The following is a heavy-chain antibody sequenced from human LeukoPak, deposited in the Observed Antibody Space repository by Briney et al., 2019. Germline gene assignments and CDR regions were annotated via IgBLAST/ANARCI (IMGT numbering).Heavy chain of an antibody. Sequence: ASVKVSCKASGGTFSSYAISWVRQAPGQGLEWMGGIIPIFGTANYAQKFQGRVTITADESTSTAYMELSSLRSEDTAVYYCARAKVVPAAISPPDFFDYWGQGTLVTVSP. D-gene: IGHD2-2*01. CDR3: ARAKVVPAAISPPDFFDY. CDR2: IIPIFGTA. J-gene: IGHJ4*02. CDR1: GGTFSSYA. V-gene: IGHV1-69*13.